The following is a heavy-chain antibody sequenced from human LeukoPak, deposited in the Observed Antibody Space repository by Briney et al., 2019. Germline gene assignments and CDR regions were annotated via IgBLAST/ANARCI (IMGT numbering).Heavy chain of an antibody. CDR3: AKGDYGDSFLAWGYYMDV. D-gene: IGHD4-17*01. Sequence: GGSLRLSCAASGFTFSSYAMSWVRQAPGKGLEWVSAISGSGGSTYYADSVKGRFTISRDNSKNTLYLQMNSLRAEDTAVYYCAKGDYGDSFLAWGYYMDVWGKGTTVTVSS. J-gene: IGHJ6*03. CDR2: ISGSGGST. V-gene: IGHV3-23*01. CDR1: GFTFSSYA.